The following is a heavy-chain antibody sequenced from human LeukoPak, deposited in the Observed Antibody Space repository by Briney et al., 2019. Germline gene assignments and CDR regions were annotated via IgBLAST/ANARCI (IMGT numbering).Heavy chain of an antibody. J-gene: IGHJ6*04. CDR3: AELGITMIGGV. D-gene: IGHD3-10*02. V-gene: IGHV3-21*01. CDR2: ISSSSNYI. Sequence: GGSLTLLCAACGFTFSSYSMKGGRQAGGRGLEWVSSISSSSNYIYYADSVKGRFTISRDNAKNSLYLQMNSLRAEDTAVYYCAELGITMIGGVWGKGTTVTISS. CDR1: GFTFSSYS.